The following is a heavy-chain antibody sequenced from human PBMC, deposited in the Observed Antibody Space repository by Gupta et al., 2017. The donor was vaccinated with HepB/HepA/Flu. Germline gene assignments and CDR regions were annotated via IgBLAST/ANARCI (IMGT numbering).Heavy chain of an antibody. CDR3: ARQRRYALELDGMDV. CDR2: IYPGDSDT. Sequence: EVQLVQSGAEVKKPGESLKISCKGSGYSSTSYWIGWVRQMPGKGLEWMGSIYPGDSDTRYSPSFQGQVTISADKSISTAYLQWSSLKASDTAMYYCARQRRYALELDGMDVWGQGTTVTVSS. D-gene: IGHD3-10*01. V-gene: IGHV5-51*01. CDR1: GYSSTSYW. J-gene: IGHJ6*02.